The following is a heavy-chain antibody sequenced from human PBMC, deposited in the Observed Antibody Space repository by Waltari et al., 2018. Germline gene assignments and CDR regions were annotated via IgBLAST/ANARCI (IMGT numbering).Heavy chain of an antibody. CDR3: ATFWAPRDY. D-gene: IGHD7-27*01. CDR1: GGSISSSSYY. V-gene: IGHV4-39*07. CDR2: IYYSGST. Sequence: QLQLQESGPGLVKPSETLSLTCTVSGGSISSSSYYWGWIRQPPGKGLEWIGSIYYSGSTYYNPSLKSRVTMTEDTSTDTAYMELSSLRSEDTAVYYCATFWAPRDYWGQGTLVTVSS. J-gene: IGHJ4*02.